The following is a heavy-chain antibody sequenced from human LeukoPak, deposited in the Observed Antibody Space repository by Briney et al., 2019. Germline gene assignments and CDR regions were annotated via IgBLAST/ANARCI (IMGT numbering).Heavy chain of an antibody. D-gene: IGHD3-22*01. CDR1: GFIFNRYG. CDR3: AKVNDYVSRDNFDY. CDR2: IRYDGRNK. Sequence: GGSLRLSCAASGFIFNRYGMHWVRQAPGKGLEWVAFIRYDGRNKYYADSVKGRFTISRDNSKNTLYLQMNSLRAEDTAVYHCAKVNDYVSRDNFDYWGQGTLVTVSS. J-gene: IGHJ4*02. V-gene: IGHV3-30*02.